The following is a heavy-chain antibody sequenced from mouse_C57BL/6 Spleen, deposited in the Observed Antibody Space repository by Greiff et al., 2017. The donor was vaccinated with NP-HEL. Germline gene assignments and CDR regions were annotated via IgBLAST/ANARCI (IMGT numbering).Heavy chain of an antibody. CDR2: INPSSGYT. D-gene: IGHD2-4*01. Sequence: VKLQQSGAELARPGASVKMSCKASGYTFTSYTMHWVKQRPGQGLEWIGYINPSSGYTKYNQKFKDKATLTADKSSSTAYMQLSSLTSEDSAVYYCARWGGDYDEGAWVDYWGQGTTLTVSS. CDR1: GYTFTSYT. V-gene: IGHV1-4*01. CDR3: ARWGGDYDEGAWVDY. J-gene: IGHJ2*01.